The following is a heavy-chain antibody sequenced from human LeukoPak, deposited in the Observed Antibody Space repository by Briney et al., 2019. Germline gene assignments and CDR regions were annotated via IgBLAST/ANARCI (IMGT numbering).Heavy chain of an antibody. CDR2: ISYDGSNK. D-gene: IGHD2-8*01. Sequence: GRSLRLSCAASGFTFSSYGMHWVRQAPGKGLEWVAVISYDGSNKYYADSVKGRFTISRDNSKNTLYLQMNSLRAEDTAVYYCATNRWFDPWGQGTLVTVSS. CDR1: GFTFSSYG. J-gene: IGHJ5*02. CDR3: ATNRWFDP. V-gene: IGHV3-30*03.